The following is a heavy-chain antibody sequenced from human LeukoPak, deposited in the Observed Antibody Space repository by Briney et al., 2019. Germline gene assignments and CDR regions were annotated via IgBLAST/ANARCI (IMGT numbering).Heavy chain of an antibody. CDR1: GFTFSNAW. CDR3: TRIAAAGD. V-gene: IGHV3-15*01. D-gene: IGHD6-13*01. Sequence: GGSLRLSCAASGFTFSNAWMSWVREAPGKGLEWVGRIKSTTDGGTTDYAAPVKGRFTISRDYSKNTLYLQMNSLKTEDTAVHYSTRIAAAGDWGQGTLVTVSS. CDR2: IKSTTDGGTT. J-gene: IGHJ4*02.